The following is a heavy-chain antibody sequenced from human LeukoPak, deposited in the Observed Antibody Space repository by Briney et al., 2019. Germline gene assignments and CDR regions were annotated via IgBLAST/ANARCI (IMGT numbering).Heavy chain of an antibody. J-gene: IGHJ4*02. CDR3: ARDEYSSSHADY. D-gene: IGHD6-6*01. Sequence: GGSLRLSCEASGFRLSSYWTHWVRQAPGKGLVWVSRINSDGSSTSYADSVKGRFTISRDNAKNTLYLQMNSLRAEDTAVYYCARDEYSSSHADYWGQGTLVTVSS. CDR2: INSDGSST. CDR1: GFRLSSYW. V-gene: IGHV3-74*01.